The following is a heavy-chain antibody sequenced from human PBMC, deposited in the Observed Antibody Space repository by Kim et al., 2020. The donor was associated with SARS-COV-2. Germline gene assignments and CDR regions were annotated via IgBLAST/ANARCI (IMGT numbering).Heavy chain of an antibody. D-gene: IGHD1-7*01. CDR3: AKERGNWNYRSPWYFDL. J-gene: IGHJ2*01. V-gene: IGHV3-30*02. Sequence: KGRFTISRDNYKNTLYLQMNSLRADDTAVYYCAKERGNWNYRSPWYFDLWGRGTLVTVSS.